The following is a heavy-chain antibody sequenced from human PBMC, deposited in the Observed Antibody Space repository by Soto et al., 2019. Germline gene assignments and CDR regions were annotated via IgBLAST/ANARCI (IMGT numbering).Heavy chain of an antibody. V-gene: IGHV4-61*01. CDR3: ARYEFDHHYYDSSGPSDAFDI. CDR1: GGSVSSGSYY. Sequence: PSETLSLTCTVSGGSVSSGSYYWSWIRQPPGKGLEWIGYIYYSGSTNYNPSLKSRVTISVDTSKNQFSLKLSSVTAADTAVYYCARYEFDHHYYDSSGPSDAFDIWGQGTMVTVSS. CDR2: IYYSGST. J-gene: IGHJ3*02. D-gene: IGHD3-22*01.